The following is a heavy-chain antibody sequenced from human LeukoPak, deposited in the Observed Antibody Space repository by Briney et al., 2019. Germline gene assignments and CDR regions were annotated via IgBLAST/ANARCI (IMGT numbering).Heavy chain of an antibody. CDR3: ARGRPYYDSSGYYTTPYYFDY. D-gene: IGHD3-22*01. V-gene: IGHV4-34*01. CDR1: GFTFSSYA. Sequence: GSLRLSCAASGFTFSSYAMSWLRQPPGKGLEWIGEINHSGSTNYNPSLKSRVTISVDTSKNQFSLKLSSVTAADTAVYYCARGRPYYDSSGYYTTPYYFDYWGQGTLVTVSS. CDR2: INHSGST. J-gene: IGHJ4*02.